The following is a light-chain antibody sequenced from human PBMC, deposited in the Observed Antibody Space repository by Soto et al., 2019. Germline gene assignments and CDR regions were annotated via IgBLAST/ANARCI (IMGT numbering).Light chain of an antibody. V-gene: IGKV1-33*01. CDR1: QDIRYY. CDR2: DAS. J-gene: IGKJ5*01. CDR3: QNYNSLPIN. Sequence: DIQMTQSPSSLSASLGYRVTITCQASQDIRYYLNSYQQKTGQAPKLLIYDASQLETGVTSRFSGSGSGTDFTFTINSLQPEDIGTYYCQNYNSLPINFGQGTRLEIK.